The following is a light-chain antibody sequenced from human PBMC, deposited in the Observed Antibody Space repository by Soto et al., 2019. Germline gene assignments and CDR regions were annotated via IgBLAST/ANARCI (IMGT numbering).Light chain of an antibody. CDR3: QQYFGYPWT. J-gene: IGKJ1*01. V-gene: IGKV1-5*03. CDR2: KAS. Sequence: DIQMTQSPSTLSASVGDRVTITCRASQSINDWLAWYQQKPGKAPNLLIYKASSLQSGVPSRFSGSGSGTDFTLTISSLQPDDFATFYCQQYFGYPWTFGQGTKVEIK. CDR1: QSINDW.